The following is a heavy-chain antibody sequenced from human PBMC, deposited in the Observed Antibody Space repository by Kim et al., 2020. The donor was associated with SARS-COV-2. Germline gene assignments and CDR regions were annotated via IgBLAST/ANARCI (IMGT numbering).Heavy chain of an antibody. Sequence: LSLTCAASGFNFSTYEINWVRQPPGKGLEWISYISNSGSATYYAESVKGRFAISRDNAENSLTLQINSLRVEDTATYYCTRGWLGRADHWGQGTLVTVSS. CDR1: GFNFSTYE. CDR2: ISNSGSAT. D-gene: IGHD3-10*01. CDR3: TRGWLGRADH. V-gene: IGHV3-48*03. J-gene: IGHJ5*02.